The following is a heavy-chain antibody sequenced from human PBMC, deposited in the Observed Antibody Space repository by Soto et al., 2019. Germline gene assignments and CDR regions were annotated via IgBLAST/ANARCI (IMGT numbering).Heavy chain of an antibody. D-gene: IGHD3-16*01. CDR3: ARSSGRRHVFTFDYGLDC. CDR2: SSSSGGYT. Sequence: QVQLVESGGGLVEPGGSLRLSCAASGFSVGDNYMTWIRQAPGKGLEWLSYSSSSGGYTNYADSVKGRFTISRDNAKNSRYLQMDRLRAEDAAVYFCARSSGRRHVFTFDYGLDCWGQGTTVTVSS. CDR1: GFSVGDNY. J-gene: IGHJ6*02. V-gene: IGHV3-11*06.